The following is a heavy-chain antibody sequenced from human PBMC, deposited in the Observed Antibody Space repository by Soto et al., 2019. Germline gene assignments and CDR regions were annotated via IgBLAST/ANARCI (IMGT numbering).Heavy chain of an antibody. CDR3: ARNGKEAQGFYMDV. CDR2: ISSNGGST. V-gene: IGHV3-64*01. J-gene: IGHJ6*03. D-gene: IGHD2-8*01. Sequence: GGSLRLSCAASGFTFSSYAMHWVRQAPGKGLEYVSAISSNGGSTYYANSVKGRFTISRDNSKNTLYLQMGSLRAEDMAVYYCARNGKEAQGFYMDVWGKGTTVTVSS. CDR1: GFTFSSYA.